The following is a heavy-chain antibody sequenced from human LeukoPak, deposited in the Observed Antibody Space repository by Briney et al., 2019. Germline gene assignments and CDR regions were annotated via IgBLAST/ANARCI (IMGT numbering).Heavy chain of an antibody. Sequence: PSETLSLTCTVSGGSISSGGYYWSWIRQHPGKGLEWIGYIYYSGSTYYNPSLKSRVTISVDTSKNQFSLKLSSVTAADTAVYYCARGPTIFGVVITLGGPQNYYYGMDVWGQGTTVTVSS. CDR1: GGSISSGGYY. V-gene: IGHV4-31*03. D-gene: IGHD3-3*01. CDR3: ARGPTIFGVVITLGGPQNYYYGMDV. CDR2: IYYSGST. J-gene: IGHJ6*02.